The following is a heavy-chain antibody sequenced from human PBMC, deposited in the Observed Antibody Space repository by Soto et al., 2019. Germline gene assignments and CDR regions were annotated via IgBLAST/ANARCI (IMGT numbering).Heavy chain of an antibody. CDR1: GGTFSSYA. Sequence: QVQLVQSGAEVKKPGSSVKVSCKASGGTFSSYAISWVRQAPGQGLEWMGGIIPIFGTADYAQKFQGRVTMTADESTSTAYVELSSLRSEDTAVYYCAKSPEDYFYGMDFWGQGTTVTVSS. CDR2: IIPIFGTA. J-gene: IGHJ6*02. D-gene: IGHD2-15*01. CDR3: AKSPEDYFYGMDF. V-gene: IGHV1-69*12.